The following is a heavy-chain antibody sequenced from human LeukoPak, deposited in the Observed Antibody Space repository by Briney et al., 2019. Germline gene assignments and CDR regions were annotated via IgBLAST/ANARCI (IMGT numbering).Heavy chain of an antibody. Sequence: GESLKISCKDSRNSFTSSWIAWVRQMPGKGLEWMGIIYPGDSDTKYSPSFQGRVTISADKSISTAYLQWSSLKASDTAMYYCARVAGGLRWYFDLWGRGTLVTVSS. V-gene: IGHV5-51*01. CDR3: ARVAGGLRWYFDL. D-gene: IGHD5-12*01. CDR2: IYPGDSDT. J-gene: IGHJ2*01. CDR1: RNSFTSSW.